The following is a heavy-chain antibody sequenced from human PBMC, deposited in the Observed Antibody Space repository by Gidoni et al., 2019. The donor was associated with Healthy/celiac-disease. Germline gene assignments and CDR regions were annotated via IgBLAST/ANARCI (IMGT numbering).Heavy chain of an antibody. J-gene: IGHJ3*02. V-gene: IGHV4-39*01. D-gene: IGHD2-2*01. CDR2: IYYSGST. CDR1: GGSISSSSYY. CDR3: ASRYVFFGRENAFDI. Sequence: QLQLQESGPGLVKPSETLSLTCTVSGGSISSSSYYWGWLRQPPGKGLEWIGSIYYSGSTYYNPSLKSRVTISVDTSKNQFSLKLSSVTAADTAVYYCASRYVFFGRENAFDIWGQGTMVTVSS.